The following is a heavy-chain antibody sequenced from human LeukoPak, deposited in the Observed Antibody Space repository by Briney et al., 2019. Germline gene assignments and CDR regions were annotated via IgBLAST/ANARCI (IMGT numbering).Heavy chain of an antibody. CDR3: ARFRDGLPDY. V-gene: IGHV1-69*13. CDR1: GYSFSSYG. D-gene: IGHD5-24*01. CDR2: IIPIFGTA. Sequence: WAAVKVSCKAAGYSFSSYGISWVRQAPGQGLEWMGGIIPIFGTANYAQKFQGRVTITVYESTSTAYMELSSLTSEDTAVYYCARFRDGLPDYWGQGTLVTVSS. J-gene: IGHJ4*02.